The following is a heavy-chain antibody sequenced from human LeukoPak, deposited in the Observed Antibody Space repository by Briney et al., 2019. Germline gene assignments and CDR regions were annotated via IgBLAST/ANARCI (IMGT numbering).Heavy chain of an antibody. D-gene: IGHD3-10*01. V-gene: IGHV3-15*01. J-gene: IGHJ4*02. CDR1: GFSFTNAW. CDR3: TTDLGLTMIRGVIVK. Sequence: GGSLRLSCADSGFSFTNAWMTWVRQAPGKGLGWVGRIKSKGDGETTDYAAPVEGRFFMSRDDSKATLYLQMNSLKTEDTAVYYCTTDLGLTMIRGVIVKWGQGTLVTVSS. CDR2: IKSKGDGETT.